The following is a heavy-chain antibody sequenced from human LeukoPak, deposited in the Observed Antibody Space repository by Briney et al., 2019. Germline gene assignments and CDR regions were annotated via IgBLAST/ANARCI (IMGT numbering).Heavy chain of an antibody. Sequence: SETLSLTCSVSGGSMRSDSPFWSWIRQPAGKGLEWIGRIYATGNTNYNPSLERRVTISVDTSKNQFSLELTSVTAADTAVYYCARELGSDYGGYSPWGQGTLVTVSS. J-gene: IGHJ5*02. CDR1: GGSMRSDSPF. V-gene: IGHV4-61*02. CDR2: IYATGNT. D-gene: IGHD4-23*01. CDR3: ARELGSDYGGYSP.